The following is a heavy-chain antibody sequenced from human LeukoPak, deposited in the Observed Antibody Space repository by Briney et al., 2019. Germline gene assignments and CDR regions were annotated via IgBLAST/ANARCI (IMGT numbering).Heavy chain of an antibody. CDR3: ARSYYDSSGYYFNWFDP. CDR1: GGSISSYY. CDR2: IYYSGST. J-gene: IGHJ5*02. V-gene: IGHV4-59*01. D-gene: IGHD3-22*01. Sequence: SETLSLTCTVSGGSISSYYWSWIRQPPGKGLEWIGDIYYSGSTNYNPSLKSRVTISVDTSKNQFSLKLSSVTAADTAVYYCARSYYDSSGYYFNWFDPWGQGTLVTVSS.